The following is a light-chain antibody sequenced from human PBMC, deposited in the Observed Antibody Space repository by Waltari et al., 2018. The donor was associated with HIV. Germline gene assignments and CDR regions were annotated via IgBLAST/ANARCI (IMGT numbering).Light chain of an antibody. Sequence: QSALTQPASVSGSPGQSITISCTGTSSDVGTYSLVSWYQHHPGNAPKLMIYEGNKRPSGFSNRCSGSKSGNTASLTISGLQAEDEADYYCSSYTSFSTVLFGGGTKLTVL. CDR2: EGN. CDR3: SSYTSFSTVL. V-gene: IGLV2-23*01. J-gene: IGLJ2*01. CDR1: SSDVGTYSL.